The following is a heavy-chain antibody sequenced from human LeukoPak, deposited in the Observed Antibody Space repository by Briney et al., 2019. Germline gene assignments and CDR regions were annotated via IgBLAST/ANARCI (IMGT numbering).Heavy chain of an antibody. Sequence: SETLSLTCTVSGGSISSYYWSWIRQPPGKGLEWIGYIYYSGSTNYNPSLKSRVTISVDTSKNQFSLRLSSVTAADTAVYYCAREASSGWHIDYWGQGTLVTVSS. CDR1: GGSISSYY. V-gene: IGHV4-59*01. J-gene: IGHJ4*02. D-gene: IGHD6-19*01. CDR3: AREASSGWHIDY. CDR2: IYYSGST.